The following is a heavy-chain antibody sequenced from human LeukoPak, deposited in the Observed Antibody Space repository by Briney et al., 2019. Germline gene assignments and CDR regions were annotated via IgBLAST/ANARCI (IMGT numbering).Heavy chain of an antibody. J-gene: IGHJ2*01. CDR2: IYYSGST. V-gene: IGHV4-30-4*01. Sequence: SQTLSLTCTVSGGSISSGDYYWSWIRQPPGKGLEWIGYIYYSGSTYYNPSLKSRVTISVDTSKNQFSLKLSSVTAADTAVYYCARAPRGYSGSRRGWYFDLWGRGTLVTVSS. D-gene: IGHD5-12*01. CDR1: GGSISSGDYY. CDR3: ARAPRGYSGSRRGWYFDL.